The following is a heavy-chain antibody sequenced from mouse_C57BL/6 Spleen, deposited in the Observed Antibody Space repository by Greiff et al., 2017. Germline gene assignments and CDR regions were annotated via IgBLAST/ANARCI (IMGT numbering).Heavy chain of an antibody. Sequence: VQLQQPGAELVKPGASVKLSCKASGYTFTSYWMHWVKQRPGRGLEWIGRIDPNSGGTKYNEKFKSKATLTVAKTSSTAYMQLSSLTSEESAVYYCARRGVFTTVVGLDYWGQGTTLTVSS. V-gene: IGHV1-72*01. CDR3: ARRGVFTTVVGLDY. CDR2: IDPNSGGT. D-gene: IGHD1-1*01. J-gene: IGHJ2*01. CDR1: GYTFTSYW.